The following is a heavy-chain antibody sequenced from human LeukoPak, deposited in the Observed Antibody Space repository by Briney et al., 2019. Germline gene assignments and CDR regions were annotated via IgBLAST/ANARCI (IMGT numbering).Heavy chain of an antibody. CDR3: ASHGYGDRWDFDY. CDR1: GYTFTGYY. J-gene: IGHJ4*02. Sequence: ASVKVSCKASGYTFTGYYMHWVRQAPGQGLEWMGWINPNSDGTNYAQKLQGRVTMTTDTSTSTAYMELRSLRSDDTAVYYCASHGYGDRWDFDYWGQGTLVTVSS. D-gene: IGHD4-17*01. CDR2: INPNSDGT. V-gene: IGHV1-2*02.